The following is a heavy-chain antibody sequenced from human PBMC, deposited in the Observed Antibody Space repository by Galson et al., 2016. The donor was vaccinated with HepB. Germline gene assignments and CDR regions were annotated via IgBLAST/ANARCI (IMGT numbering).Heavy chain of an antibody. J-gene: IGHJ4*02. CDR1: GFTVNDHA. D-gene: IGHD2-21*02. CDR3: ARDSGVGADCGGDCYGA. CDR2: IYNDGSIT. Sequence: SLRLSCAGSGFTVNDHAMRWVRQAPGKGLVWVSRIYNDGSITSYADSVKGRFTISRDNAKNTLYLQMNSLRAEDTAVYYCARDSGVGADCGGDCYGAWGQGTLVTVSS. V-gene: IGHV3-74*01.